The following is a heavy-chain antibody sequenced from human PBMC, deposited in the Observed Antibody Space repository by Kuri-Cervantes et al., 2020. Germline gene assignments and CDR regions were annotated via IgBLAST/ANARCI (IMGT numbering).Heavy chain of an antibody. D-gene: IGHD4-17*01. CDR3: AREMTTVTTGGRAFDI. V-gene: IGHV1-2*04. Sequence: ASVKVSCKASGYTFTGYYMHWMRQAPGQGLEWMGWINPNSGGTNYAQKFQGWVTMTRDTSISTAYMELSRLRSDDTAVYYCAREMTTVTTGGRAFDIWGQGTMVTVSS. CDR1: GYTFTGYY. J-gene: IGHJ3*02. CDR2: INPNSGGT.